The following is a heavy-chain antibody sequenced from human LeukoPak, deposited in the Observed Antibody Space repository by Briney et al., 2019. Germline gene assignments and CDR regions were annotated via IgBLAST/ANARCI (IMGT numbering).Heavy chain of an antibody. Sequence: GGSLRLSCAASGFTFSDYYMSWIRQAPGKGLEWVSYISSSGNTIYYADSVKGRFTISRDNAKNSLYLQMNSLRVEDTAVYCCARAGFRSGPWYFDLWGRGTLVTVSS. CDR1: GFTFSDYY. CDR3: ARAGFRSGPWYFDL. CDR2: ISSSGNTI. J-gene: IGHJ2*01. D-gene: IGHD6-25*01. V-gene: IGHV3-11*01.